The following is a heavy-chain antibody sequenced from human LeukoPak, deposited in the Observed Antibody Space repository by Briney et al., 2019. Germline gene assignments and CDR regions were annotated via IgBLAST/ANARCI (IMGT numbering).Heavy chain of an antibody. CDR2: IIPIFGTA. J-gene: IGHJ4*02. V-gene: IGHV1-69*01. CDR3: ASYCSSTSCYGRIDY. D-gene: IGHD2-2*01. CDR1: GGTFSSYA. Sequence: GSSVKVSCKASGGTFSSYAISWVRQAPGQGLEWMGGIIPIFGTANYAQKFQGRVTITADESTSTAYIELSSLRSEDTAVYYCASYCSSTSCYGRIDYWGQGTLVTVSS.